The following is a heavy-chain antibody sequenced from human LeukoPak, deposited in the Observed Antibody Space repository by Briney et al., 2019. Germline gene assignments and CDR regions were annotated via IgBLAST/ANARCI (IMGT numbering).Heavy chain of an antibody. J-gene: IGHJ6*02. D-gene: IGHD6-19*01. CDR2: IYTSGST. CDR1: GGSISSYY. CDR3: AREYSSGRYPPASYYYYYGMDV. Sequence: SETLSLTCTVSGGSISSYYWSWIRQPAGKGLEWIGRIYTSGSTNYNPSLKSRVTMSVDTSKNQFSLKLSSVTAADTAVYYCAREYSSGRYPPASYYYYYGMDVWGQGTTVTVSS. V-gene: IGHV4-4*07.